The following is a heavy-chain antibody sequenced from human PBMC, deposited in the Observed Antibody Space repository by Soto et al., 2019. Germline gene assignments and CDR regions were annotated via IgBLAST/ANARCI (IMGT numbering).Heavy chain of an antibody. J-gene: IGHJ4*02. V-gene: IGHV3-23*01. CDR2: ISGSGGST. CDR3: ARRGSGSYYNY. D-gene: IGHD1-26*01. CDR1: GFTFSSYA. Sequence: EVQLLESGGGLVQPGGSLRLSCAASGFTFSSYAMRWVRQAPVKGLEWVSAISGSGGSTYYADSVKGGFAIYRDNSKNTLYLQMNSLRAEDTAVYYCARRGSGSYYNYWGQGTLVTVSS.